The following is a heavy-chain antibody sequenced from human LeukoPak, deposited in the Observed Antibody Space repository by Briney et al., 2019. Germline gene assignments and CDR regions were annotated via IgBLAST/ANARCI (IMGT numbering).Heavy chain of an antibody. J-gene: IGHJ3*02. V-gene: IGHV4-59*01. CDR2: IYYGGST. D-gene: IGHD3-3*01. CDR3: VRGRVITIFGVVIMVAFDI. Sequence: SETLSLTCTVSGGSISSYYWSWIRQPPGKGLEWIGYIYYGGSTNYNPSLKSRVTISVDTSKNQFSLKLSSVTAADTAVYYCVRGRVITIFGVVIMVAFDIWGQGTMVTVSS. CDR1: GGSISSYY.